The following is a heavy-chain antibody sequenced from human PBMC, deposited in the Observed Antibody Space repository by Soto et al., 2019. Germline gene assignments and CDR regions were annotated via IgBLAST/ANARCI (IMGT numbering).Heavy chain of an antibody. CDR1: GGSFSGYY. Sequence: QVQLQQWGAGLLKPSETLSLTCAVYGGSFSGYYWSWIRPPPGKGLEWIGEFNHSGSTNYNPSLKSRVTISVDTSENPFSLKLSSVTAADAAVYYCARTYSSSWSPFEYWGQGTLVTVSS. CDR2: FNHSGST. CDR3: ARTYSSSWSPFEY. V-gene: IGHV4-34*01. J-gene: IGHJ4*02. D-gene: IGHD6-13*01.